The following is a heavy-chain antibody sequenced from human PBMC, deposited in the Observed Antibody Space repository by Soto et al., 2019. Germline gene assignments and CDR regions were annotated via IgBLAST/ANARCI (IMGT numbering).Heavy chain of an antibody. CDR3: ARGASEDRTYYYYYGMDV. CDR1: GFTFSSYG. CDR2: IWYDGSNK. J-gene: IGHJ6*02. D-gene: IGHD2-15*01. Sequence: GGSLRLSCAASGFTFSSYGMHWVRQAPGKGLEWVAVIWYDGSNKYYADSVKGRFTISRDNSKNTLYLQMNSLRAEDTAVYYCARGASEDRTYYYYYGMDVWGQGTTVTVSS. V-gene: IGHV3-33*01.